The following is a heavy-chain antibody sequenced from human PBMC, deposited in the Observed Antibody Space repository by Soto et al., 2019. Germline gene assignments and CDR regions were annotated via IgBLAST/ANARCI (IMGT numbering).Heavy chain of an antibody. J-gene: IGHJ4*02. Sequence: SVKVSCKASGYNFIAYYIHWVRQAPGQGLEWLGGIIPIVDTTNHAQKFQGRVTFIADESTTTVYMELSSLKFEDTAVYYCAREGAITQSMDQWGQGTLVTVSS. D-gene: IGHD2-2*01. CDR2: IIPIVDTT. CDR1: GYNFIAYY. CDR3: AREGAITQSMDQ. V-gene: IGHV1-69*13.